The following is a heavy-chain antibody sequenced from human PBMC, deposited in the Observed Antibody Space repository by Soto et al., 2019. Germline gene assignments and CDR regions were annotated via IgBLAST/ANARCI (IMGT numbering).Heavy chain of an antibody. V-gene: IGHV1-18*01. CDR1: GYTFTSYG. CDR2: ISAYNGNT. J-gene: IGHJ6*03. Sequence: ASVKVSCKASGYTFTSYGISWVRQAPGQGLEWMGWISAYNGNTNYAQKLQGRVTMTTDTSTSTAYMELRSLRSDDTAVYYCARGQNFWSGYWGYYYYMDVWGKGTTVTVSS. CDR3: ARGQNFWSGYWGYYYYMDV. D-gene: IGHD3-3*01.